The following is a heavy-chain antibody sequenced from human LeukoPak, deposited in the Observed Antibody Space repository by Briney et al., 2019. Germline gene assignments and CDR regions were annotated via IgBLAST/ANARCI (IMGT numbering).Heavy chain of an antibody. V-gene: IGHV3-74*01. CDR2: IKSDGSST. CDR1: GFTFSSYG. CDR3: VRDGGRLNFGNGASFDY. J-gene: IGHJ4*02. D-gene: IGHD3-10*01. Sequence: TGGSLRLSCAASGFTFSSYGMSWVRHAPGKGLVWVSRIKSDGSSTSYADSVKGRFTISRDNAKNTLYLQMNSLRAEDTAMYYCVRDGGRLNFGNGASFDYWGQGTLVTVSS.